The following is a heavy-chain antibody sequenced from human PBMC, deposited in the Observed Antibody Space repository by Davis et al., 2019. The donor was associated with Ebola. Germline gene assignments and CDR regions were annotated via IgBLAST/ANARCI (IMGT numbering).Heavy chain of an antibody. J-gene: IGHJ6*02. CDR1: GFTFSSYT. V-gene: IGHV3-15*01. D-gene: IGHD3-16*01. CDR3: TTDPGMMITFGGVVNHYGMDV. CDR2: IKTHADGGTV. Sequence: GGSLRLSCAASGFTFSSYTMSWVRQAPGKGLEWVGRIKTHADGGTVAYAAPVTGRFTISRDDAQQTLYLEMNSLKTEDTAVYYCTTDPGMMITFGGVVNHYGMDVWGQGTTVTVSS.